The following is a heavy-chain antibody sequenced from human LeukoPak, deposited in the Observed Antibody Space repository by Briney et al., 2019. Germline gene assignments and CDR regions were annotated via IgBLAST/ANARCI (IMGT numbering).Heavy chain of an antibody. D-gene: IGHD3-22*01. Sequence: SETLSLTCTVSGDSISNNYWSWIRQPPGKGLEWIGYIYYSGSTNYNPSLKSRVTISVDTSKNQFSLKLSSVTAADTPVYYCARLGYYDSSGYNYWGQGTLVTVSS. CDR2: IYYSGST. CDR1: GDSISNNY. J-gene: IGHJ4*02. V-gene: IGHV4-59*08. CDR3: ARLGYYDSSGYNY.